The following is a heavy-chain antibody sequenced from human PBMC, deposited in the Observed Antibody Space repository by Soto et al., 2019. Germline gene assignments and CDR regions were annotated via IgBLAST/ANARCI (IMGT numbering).Heavy chain of an antibody. V-gene: IGHV4-31*03. D-gene: IGHD6-25*01. CDR2: IYYSGTT. Sequence: SETRSLTCTVSGASIVSAGYYWSWIRQLPGKGLEWIGYIYYSGTTYYNPSLKSRTAISVDTSKDQFSLKVNSVIAADTAVYYCARVKYSSGWHWFDPWGQGIQVTVS. CDR3: ARVKYSSGWHWFDP. J-gene: IGHJ5*02. CDR1: GASIVSAGYY.